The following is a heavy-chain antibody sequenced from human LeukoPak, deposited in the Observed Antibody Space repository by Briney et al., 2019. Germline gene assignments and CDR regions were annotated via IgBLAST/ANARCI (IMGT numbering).Heavy chain of an antibody. CDR2: IHYSGST. D-gene: IGHD2-2*01. CDR1: GGSISSYY. CDR3: ARYQPLSPYYFDY. J-gene: IGHJ4*02. Sequence: SETVSLTCTVSGGSISSYYWSWIRQPPGKGLEWIGYIHYSGSTNYNPSLKSRVTISVDTSKNQFSLKLSSVTAADTAVYYCARYQPLSPYYFDYWGQGTLVTVSS. V-gene: IGHV4-59*01.